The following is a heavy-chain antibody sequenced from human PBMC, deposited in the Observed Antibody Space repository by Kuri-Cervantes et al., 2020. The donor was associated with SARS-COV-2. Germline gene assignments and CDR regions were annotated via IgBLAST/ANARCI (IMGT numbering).Heavy chain of an antibody. CDR3: AKCLAGQWLVPGYYYGMDV. CDR1: GLTFSSYG. J-gene: IGHJ6*02. Sequence: GESLKISCAASGLTFSSYGMHWVRQAPGKGLEWVAVISYDGSNKYYADSVKGRFTISRDNSKNTLYLQMNSLRAEDTAVYYCAKCLAGQWLVPGYYYGMDVWGQGTTVTVSS. V-gene: IGHV3-30*18. CDR2: ISYDGSNK. D-gene: IGHD6-19*01.